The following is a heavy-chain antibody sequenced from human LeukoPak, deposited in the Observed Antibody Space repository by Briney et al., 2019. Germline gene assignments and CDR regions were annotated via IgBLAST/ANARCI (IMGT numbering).Heavy chain of an antibody. J-gene: IGHJ3*02. V-gene: IGHV3-7*04. CDR2: IKQDGTEK. Sequence: PGGSLRLSCAGAGFTFSSYWMTWVRQAPGKGLDWVANIKQDGTEKYYVDSVKGRFTIYRDNAKNSLYLQMNSLRAMDTAVYFCARPTTVTMVDSFNIWGLGTMVTVSS. D-gene: IGHD4-17*01. CDR3: ARPTTVTMVDSFNI. CDR1: GFTFSSYW.